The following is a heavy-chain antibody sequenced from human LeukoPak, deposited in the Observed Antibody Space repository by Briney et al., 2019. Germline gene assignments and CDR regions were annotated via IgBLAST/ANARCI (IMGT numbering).Heavy chain of an antibody. V-gene: IGHV4-39*01. CDR2: IYSGRTT. CDR1: AGSISSSSHH. CDR3: VRHDGRGGSTMGALDS. D-gene: IGHD5/OR15-5a*01. Sequence: SETLSPTSTVSAGSISSSSHHLGWIPHSPGKGLGWIGGIYSGRTTYYNPSLNNRVTISVVTSKNQFSLQLNSVTAADTSVYYCVRHDGRGGSTMGALDSWGQGSLVTVSS. J-gene: IGHJ4*02.